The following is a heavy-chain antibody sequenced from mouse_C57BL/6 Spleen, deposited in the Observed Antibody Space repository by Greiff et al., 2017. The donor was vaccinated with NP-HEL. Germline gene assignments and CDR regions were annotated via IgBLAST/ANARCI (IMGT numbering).Heavy chain of an antibody. CDR2: INPNNGGT. V-gene: IGHV1-26*01. CDR1: GYTFTDYY. J-gene: IGHJ3*01. CDR3: ARGTSWFAY. D-gene: IGHD3-3*01. Sequence: VQLQQSGPELVKPGASVKISCKASGYTFTDYYMNWVKQSHGKSLEWIGDINPNNGGTSYNQKFKGKATLTVDKSSSTAYMELRSLTSEDSAVYYCARGTSWFAYWGKGTLVTVSA.